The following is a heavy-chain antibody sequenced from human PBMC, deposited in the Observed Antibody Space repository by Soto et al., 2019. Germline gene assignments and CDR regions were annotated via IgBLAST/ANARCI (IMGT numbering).Heavy chain of an antibody. Sequence: EVQLLESGGGLVQPGGSLRLSCAASGFTFSSYAMSWVRQAPGKGLEWVSAISSSSSYIYYADSVKGRFTISRDNAKNSLYLQMNSLRAEDTAVYYCAREEQPNYYYYYGMDVWGQGTTVTVSS. CDR2: ISSSSSYI. CDR3: AREEQPNYYYYYGMDV. CDR1: GFTFSSYA. D-gene: IGHD6-13*01. V-gene: IGHV3-21*01. J-gene: IGHJ6*02.